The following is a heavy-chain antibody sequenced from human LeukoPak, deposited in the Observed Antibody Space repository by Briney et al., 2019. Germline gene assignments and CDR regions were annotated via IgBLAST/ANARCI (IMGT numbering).Heavy chain of an antibody. D-gene: IGHD2-2*01. V-gene: IGHV1-69*01. Sequence: ASVKVSCKASGGTFSSYAISWVRQAPGQGLEWMGGIIPIFGTANYAQKFQGRVTITADESTSTAYMELSSLRSEDTAVYYCACEIVVVPAARGDGWFDPWGQGTLVTVS. CDR1: GGTFSSYA. CDR3: ACEIVVVPAARGDGWFDP. CDR2: IIPIFGTA. J-gene: IGHJ5*02.